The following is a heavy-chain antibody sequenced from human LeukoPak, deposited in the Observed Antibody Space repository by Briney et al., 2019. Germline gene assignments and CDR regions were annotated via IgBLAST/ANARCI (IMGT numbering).Heavy chain of an antibody. J-gene: IGHJ6*03. Sequence: PGGSLRLSCADSGFTFSSYAMIWVRHAPGKWLEWVSGISGSGGSTFYADSVKGRFTISRDNSKNTLYLQMNSLRAEDTALYYCARDYPYYYYMDVWGKGTTVTVSS. CDR1: GFTFSSYA. CDR2: ISGSGGST. V-gene: IGHV3-23*01. CDR3: ARDYPYYYYMDV.